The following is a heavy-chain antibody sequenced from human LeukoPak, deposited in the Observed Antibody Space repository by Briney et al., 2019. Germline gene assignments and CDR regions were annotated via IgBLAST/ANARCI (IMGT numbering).Heavy chain of an antibody. CDR1: GFAFNTYA. CDR2: IWHDGSHK. CDR3: AKAGGGYCSSTSCERHPFDY. V-gene: IGHV3-33*06. D-gene: IGHD2-2*01. Sequence: GGSLRLSCAASGFAFNTYAMHWVRQAPGQGLEWVALIWHDGSHKFYSNSVRGQFTISRDNSKNTVSLQMNNLRPEDTAVYYCAKAGGGYCSSTSCERHPFDYWGQGTLVTVSS. J-gene: IGHJ4*02.